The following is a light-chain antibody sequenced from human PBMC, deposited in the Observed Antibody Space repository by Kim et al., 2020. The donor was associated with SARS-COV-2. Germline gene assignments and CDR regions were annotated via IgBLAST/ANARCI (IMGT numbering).Light chain of an antibody. CDR2: AAS. CDR1: QGISSY. CDR3: QQLSSYPLT. J-gene: IGKJ5*01. V-gene: IGKV1-9*01. Sequence: IQLTQSPSSLSASVGDRVTITCRASQGISSYLAWYQQKPGKAPKVLIYAASTLQSGVPSRFSGSGSGTDFTLTISSLQPEDSATYYCQQLSSYPLTFGQGTRLEIK.